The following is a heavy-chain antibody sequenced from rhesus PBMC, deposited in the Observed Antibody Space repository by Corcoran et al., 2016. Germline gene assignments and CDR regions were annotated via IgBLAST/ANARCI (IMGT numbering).Heavy chain of an antibody. D-gene: IGHD4-29*01. J-gene: IGHJ4*01. CDR3: ARLPSYGSSYFDY. CDR1: GGSISGGYG. CDR2: IFGSIGTT. Sequence: QVQLQESGPGLVKPSETLSLTCAVSGGSISGGYGWSWIRQPPGKGLEWIGHIFGSIGTTYHHPSLKSRVTISRDPTKNQFSLKLSSVTAADTAVYYCARLPSYGSSYFDYWGQGVLVTVSS. V-gene: IGHV4S7*01.